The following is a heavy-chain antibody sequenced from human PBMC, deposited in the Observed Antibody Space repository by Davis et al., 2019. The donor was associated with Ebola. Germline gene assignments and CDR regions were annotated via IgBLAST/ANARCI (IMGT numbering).Heavy chain of an antibody. CDR3: AKDGAAVPHSVYFYYGLDV. CDR2: ISHDGNNK. J-gene: IGHJ6*04. CDR1: GFTFSSYS. Sequence: GESLKISCAASGFTFSSYSMNWVRQAPGKGLEWVAVISHDGNNKYYEDSVKGRFTISRDNSKNTLYLQMISLRPEDTAVYYCAKDGAAVPHSVYFYYGLDVWGIGTTVTVS. V-gene: IGHV3-30*18. D-gene: IGHD5/OR15-5a*01.